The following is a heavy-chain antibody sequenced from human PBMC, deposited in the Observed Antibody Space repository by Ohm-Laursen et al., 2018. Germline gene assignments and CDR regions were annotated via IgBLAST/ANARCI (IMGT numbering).Heavy chain of an antibody. Sequence: SDTLSLTCTVSGGSVSSGSYYWSWIRQHPGKGLEWIGYIYYSGSTYYNPSLKSLVTISVDTSKNQFSLKLSTVTAADTAVYYCARQESGYEFDYWGQGTLVTVSS. CDR2: IYYSGST. D-gene: IGHD3-3*01. CDR1: GGSVSSGSYY. J-gene: IGHJ4*02. CDR3: ARQESGYEFDY. V-gene: IGHV4-31*01.